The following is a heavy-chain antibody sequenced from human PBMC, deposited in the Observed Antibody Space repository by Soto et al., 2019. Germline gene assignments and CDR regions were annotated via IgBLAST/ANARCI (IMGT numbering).Heavy chain of an antibody. Sequence: EVQLVESGGGLVQPGGSLRLSCAGSGFTFSTYSMDWVRQAPGKGLEWISYISGSGGTIYYADSVKGRFTVSRDXAKXXXYLQMSSLRDEDTAVYYCVRDAGSLGYWGQGTLVTVSS. CDR3: VRDAGSLGY. CDR2: ISGSGGTI. CDR1: GFTFSTYS. V-gene: IGHV3-48*02. J-gene: IGHJ4*02.